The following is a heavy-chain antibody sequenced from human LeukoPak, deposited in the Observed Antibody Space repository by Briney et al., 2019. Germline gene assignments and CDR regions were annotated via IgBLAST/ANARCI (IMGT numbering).Heavy chain of an antibody. CDR3: ARDLGAGYCSGGSCYYNWFDP. CDR1: GYTLTGYY. V-gene: IGHV1-2*02. Sequence: ASVKVSCKASGYTLTGYYMHWVRQAPGQGLEWMGWINPNSGGTNYAQKFQGRVTMTRDTSISTAYMELSRLRSDDTAVYYCARDLGAGYCSGGSCYYNWFDPWGQGTLVTVSS. D-gene: IGHD2-15*01. CDR2: INPNSGGT. J-gene: IGHJ5*02.